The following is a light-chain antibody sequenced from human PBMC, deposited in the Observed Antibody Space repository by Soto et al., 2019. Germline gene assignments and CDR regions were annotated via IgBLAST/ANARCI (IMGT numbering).Light chain of an antibody. CDR3: QQYDNYPLT. Sequence: DIQMTQSPSTLSASVGDRVTITCRASQSIRYYLAWYQHRPGKAPELLIYDASSLESGVPSRFSGSGSGTEFTLTISNLQPDDFATYYCQQYDNYPLTFGGGTKVDIK. CDR2: DAS. J-gene: IGKJ4*01. CDR1: QSIRYY. V-gene: IGKV1-5*01.